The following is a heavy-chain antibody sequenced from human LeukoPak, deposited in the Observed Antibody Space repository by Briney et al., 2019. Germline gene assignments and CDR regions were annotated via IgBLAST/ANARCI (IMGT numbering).Heavy chain of an antibody. CDR1: GYTFTSYG. CDR3: ARVPGPTEGSWFDP. V-gene: IGHV1-18*01. D-gene: IGHD3-10*01. Sequence: ASVKVSCKASGYTFTSYGISRVRQAPGQGLEWMGWISAYNGNTNYAQKLQGGVTMTTDTSTSTAYMELRSLRSDDTAVYYCARVPGPTEGSWFDPWGQGTLVTVSS. CDR2: ISAYNGNT. J-gene: IGHJ5*02.